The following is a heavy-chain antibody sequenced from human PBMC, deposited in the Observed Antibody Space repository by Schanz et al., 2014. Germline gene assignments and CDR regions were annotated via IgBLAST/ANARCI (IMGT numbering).Heavy chain of an antibody. CDR2: MNESHSTI. D-gene: IGHD3-16*01. Sequence: ERLVESGGGVVQPGRSLRLSCAASGFTFENYALTWVRQVPGKGLEWVSAMNESHSTIYYADSVRGRFTISRDNAENTLFLQVNSLRAEDTAVYYCARKVVDTIGGYYDNWGQGTLVIVSS. V-gene: IGHV3-23*04. J-gene: IGHJ4*02. CDR1: GFTFENYA. CDR3: ARKVVDTIGGYYDN.